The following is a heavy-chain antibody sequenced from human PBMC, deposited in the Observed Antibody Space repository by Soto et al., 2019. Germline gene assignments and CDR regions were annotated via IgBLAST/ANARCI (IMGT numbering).Heavy chain of an antibody. D-gene: IGHD3-3*01. CDR3: ASSTPGYDFWSGYLYYYYYMDV. J-gene: IGHJ6*03. V-gene: IGHV3-48*01. CDR2: ISSSSSTI. CDR1: GFTFSSYS. Sequence: EVQLVESGGGLVQPGGSLRLSCAASGFTFSSYSMNWVRQAPGKGLEWVSYISSSSSTIYYADSVKGRFTISRDNAKNSLYLQMNSLRAEDTAVYYCASSTPGYDFWSGYLYYYYYMDVWGKGTTVTVSS.